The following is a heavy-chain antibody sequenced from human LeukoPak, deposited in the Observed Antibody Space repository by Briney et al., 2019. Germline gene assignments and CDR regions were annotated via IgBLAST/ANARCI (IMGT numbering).Heavy chain of an antibody. CDR1: GDSVSSNSAA. V-gene: IGHV6-1*01. D-gene: IGHD6-13*01. CDR2: TYYRTKWYN. CDR3: ARGEFSSSWYGNAFDI. Sequence: SQTLSLTCAISGDSVSSNSAAWNWIRQSPSRGLEWLGRTYYRTKWYNDYAVSVKSRITINPDTSKNQFSLQLNSVTPEDTAVYYCARGEFSSSWYGNAFDIWGQGTMVTVSS. J-gene: IGHJ3*02.